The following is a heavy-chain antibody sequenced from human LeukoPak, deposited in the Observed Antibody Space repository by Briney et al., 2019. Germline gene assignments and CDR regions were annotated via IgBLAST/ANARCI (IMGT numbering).Heavy chain of an antibody. Sequence: GGSLRLSCAASGFTFSSYSMNWVRQAPGRGLEWVSSISSSSYIYYADSVKGRFTISRDNAKNSLYLQMNSLRAEDTAVYYCAGSYYDFWSGYFSDYYYYYMDVWGKGTTVTVSS. J-gene: IGHJ6*03. D-gene: IGHD3-3*01. V-gene: IGHV3-21*01. CDR1: GFTFSSYS. CDR2: ISSSSYI. CDR3: AGSYYDFWSGYFSDYYYYYMDV.